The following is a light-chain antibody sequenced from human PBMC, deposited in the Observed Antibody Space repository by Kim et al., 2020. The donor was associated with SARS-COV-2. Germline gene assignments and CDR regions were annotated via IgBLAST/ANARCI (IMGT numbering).Light chain of an antibody. V-gene: IGKV3-15*01. Sequence: SPGERAPLSCRASQSVSSNIAWYQQMPGQAPRLLIYGASTRATGIPARFSGSGSGTDFTLTISSLQSEDFAVYYCQQYYNWPPYTFGQGTKLEI. J-gene: IGKJ2*01. CDR3: QQYYNWPPYT. CDR2: GAS. CDR1: QSVSSN.